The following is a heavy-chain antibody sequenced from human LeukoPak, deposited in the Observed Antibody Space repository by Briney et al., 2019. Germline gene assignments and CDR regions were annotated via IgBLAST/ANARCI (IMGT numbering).Heavy chain of an antibody. CDR1: GFTFDDYG. J-gene: IGHJ2*01. CDR2: INWSGADT. D-gene: IGHD4-23*01. Sequence: GGSLRLSCAASGFTFDDYGMSWVRQAPGKGLEWVSGINWSGADTDYADSVKGRFTISRDSAKNSLYLQMKSLRAEDTALYYCARNNGGNSAGWYLDLWGRGTLVTVSS. CDR3: ARNNGGNSAGWYLDL. V-gene: IGHV3-20*04.